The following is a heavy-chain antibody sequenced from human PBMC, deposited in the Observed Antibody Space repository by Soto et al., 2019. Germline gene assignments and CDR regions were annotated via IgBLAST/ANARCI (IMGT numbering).Heavy chain of an antibody. CDR3: AKDLSDIVVVVVDY. J-gene: IGHJ4*02. Sequence: GGSLRLSCAASGFTFSSYGMHWVRQAPGKGLEWVSVIGCSGGNKYYADSVKGRFTISRDNSKNTLYLQMNSLRAEDTAVYYCAKDLSDIVVVVVDYWGQGTLVTVSS. V-gene: IGHV3-23*01. CDR2: IGCSGGNK. CDR1: GFTFSSYG. D-gene: IGHD2-15*01.